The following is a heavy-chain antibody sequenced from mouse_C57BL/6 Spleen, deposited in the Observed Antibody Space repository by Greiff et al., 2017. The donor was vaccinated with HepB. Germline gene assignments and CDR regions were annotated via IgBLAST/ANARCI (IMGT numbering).Heavy chain of an antibody. CDR1: GYTFTSYW. V-gene: IGHV1-55*01. CDR2: IYPGSGST. CDR3: ARAGEAYAMDY. Sequence: QVHVKQPGAELVKPGASVKMSCKASGYTFTSYWITWVKQRPGQGLEWIGDIYPGSGSTNYNEKFKSKATLTVDTSSSTAYMQLSSLTSEDSAVYYCARAGEAYAMDYWGQGTSVTVSS. J-gene: IGHJ4*01.